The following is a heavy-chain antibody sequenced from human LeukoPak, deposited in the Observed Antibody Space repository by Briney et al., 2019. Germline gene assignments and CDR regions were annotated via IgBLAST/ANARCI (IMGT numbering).Heavy chain of an antibody. CDR3: AMWFAP. CDR2: ISSGGDYT. Sequence: PGGSLRLSCEASGLTFSDNTFNWVRQAPGKGPEWISSISSGGDYTYYADSVRGRFTITRDNAKKSLYLHMSNLRAEDTALYYCAMWFAPWGQGTLVTVSS. J-gene: IGHJ5*02. V-gene: IGHV3-21*01. CDR1: GLTFSDNT.